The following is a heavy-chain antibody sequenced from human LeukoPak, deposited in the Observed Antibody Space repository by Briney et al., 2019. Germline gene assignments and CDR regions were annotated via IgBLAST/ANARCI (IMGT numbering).Heavy chain of an antibody. V-gene: IGHV4-59*01. CDR1: AGSISLYNTYY. D-gene: IGHD3-10*01. J-gene: IGHJ4*02. CDR3: AKSDYYGASDY. CDR2: IYYSGST. Sequence: SETLSLTCTVSAGSISLYNTYYWNWIRQSPGKGLEWIGYIYYSGSTSYNPSLKSRATISVDTFRNQFFLKLTSVTAADTAIYYCAKSDYYGASDYWGQGTLVTVSS.